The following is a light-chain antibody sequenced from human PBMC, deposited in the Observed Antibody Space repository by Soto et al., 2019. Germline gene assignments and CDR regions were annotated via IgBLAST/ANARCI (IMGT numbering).Light chain of an antibody. CDR2: GAS. CDR3: QQYGTSPGLFT. CDR1: QSVSSN. Sequence: EIVMTHSPPTLSVSPGGRSTLSCRASQSVSSNLAWYQQKPGQAPRLLIYGASTRDTGIPNRFSGSGSGTDFTPTISRLEPEDFAVYFCQQYGTSPGLFTFGPGT. J-gene: IGKJ3*01. V-gene: IGKV3-20*01.